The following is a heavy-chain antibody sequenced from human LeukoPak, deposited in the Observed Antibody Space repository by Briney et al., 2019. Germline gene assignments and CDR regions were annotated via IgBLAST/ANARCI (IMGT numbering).Heavy chain of an antibody. J-gene: IGHJ4*02. Sequence: GASVKVSCKASGYTFTGYYMHWVRQAPGQGLEWMGWINPNSGGTNYAQKFQGRVTMTRDTSISTAYMELSRLTSDDTAVYYCARDTRRDGYNNFDYWDQGTLVAVSS. CDR1: GYTFTGYY. D-gene: IGHD5-24*01. V-gene: IGHV1-2*02. CDR2: INPNSGGT. CDR3: ARDTRRDGYNNFDY.